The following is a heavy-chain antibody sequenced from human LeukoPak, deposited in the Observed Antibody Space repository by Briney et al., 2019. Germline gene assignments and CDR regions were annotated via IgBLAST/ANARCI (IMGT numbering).Heavy chain of an antibody. CDR3: ARGPRNTYYDFWSGYMCYFDY. V-gene: IGHV1-8*01. Sequence: ASVKVSCKASGYTFTSYDINWVRQATGQGLEWMGWMNPNSGNTGYAQKFQGRVTMTRNTSISTAYMELSSLRSEDTAVYYCARGPRNTYYDFWSGYMCYFDYWGQGTLVTVSS. D-gene: IGHD3-3*01. CDR2: MNPNSGNT. CDR1: GYTFTSYD. J-gene: IGHJ4*02.